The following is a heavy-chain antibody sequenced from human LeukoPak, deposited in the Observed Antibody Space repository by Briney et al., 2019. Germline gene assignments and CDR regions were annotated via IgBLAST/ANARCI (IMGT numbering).Heavy chain of an antibody. J-gene: IGHJ5*02. V-gene: IGHV3-21*01. D-gene: IGHD5-12*01. CDR3: ARVGERWLRGWFDP. CDR1: GFTFSNYS. Sequence: GGSLRLSCTASGFTFSNYSMNWVRQAPGKGLEWVSSISSSSSYIYYADSVNGRFTISRDNAKNSLYLQMNSLRAEDTAVYYCARVGERWLRGWFDPWGQGTLVTVSS. CDR2: ISSSSSYI.